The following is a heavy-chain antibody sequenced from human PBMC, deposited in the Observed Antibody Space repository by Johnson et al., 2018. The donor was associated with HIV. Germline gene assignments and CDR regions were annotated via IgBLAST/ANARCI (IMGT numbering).Heavy chain of an antibody. J-gene: IGHJ3*02. CDR3: ARDIAIQLWSHDAFDI. CDR2: VSYDGSNK. V-gene: IGHV3-30*03. Sequence: QVQLVESGGGVVQPGTSLRLSCAASGFTFSNYAMGWVRQAPGKGLEWVAVSYDGSNKYYADSVTGRFPISRDNAKNSLYLQMNSLRAEDTAVYYCARDIAIQLWSHDAFDIWGQGTMVTVYS. D-gene: IGHD5-18*01. CDR1: GFTFSNYA.